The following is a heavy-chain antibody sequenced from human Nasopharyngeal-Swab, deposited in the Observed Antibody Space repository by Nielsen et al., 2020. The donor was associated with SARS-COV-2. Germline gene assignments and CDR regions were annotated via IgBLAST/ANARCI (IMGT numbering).Heavy chain of an antibody. Sequence: GESLKISCAASGFTVSGNYMTWVRQAPGKGLEWVSVMYSDDRTDYSDSVRGRFTVSRDNSKNTLYLQMNGLRAEDTAVYYCARGAYRLLDVWGQGTPVTVS. D-gene: IGHD3-16*01. V-gene: IGHV3-53*01. J-gene: IGHJ6*02. CDR3: ARGAYRLLDV. CDR2: MYSDDRT. CDR1: GFTVSGNY.